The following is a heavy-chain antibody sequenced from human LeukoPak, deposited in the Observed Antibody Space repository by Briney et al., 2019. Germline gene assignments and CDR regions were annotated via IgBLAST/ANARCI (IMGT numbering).Heavy chain of an antibody. V-gene: IGHV1-18*01. Sequence: GASVKFSCKALEYTFTSNGMSWVRQAPGQGLEWMGWISAYNVNTNYAQKLQGRVTITTDTSTSTPYMERRTRRSDATAVYYCARDMRSRGSPGGWWGQGTLVSVSS. CDR2: ISAYNVNT. CDR3: ARDMRSRGSPGGW. J-gene: IGHJ4*02. CDR1: EYTFTSNG. D-gene: IGHD1-26*01.